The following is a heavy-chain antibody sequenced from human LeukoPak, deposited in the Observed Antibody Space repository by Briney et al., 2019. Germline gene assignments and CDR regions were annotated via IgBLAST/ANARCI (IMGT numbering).Heavy chain of an antibody. CDR2: INPSGGNT. V-gene: IGHV1-46*01. Sequence: ASVKVSCKASGYTFTSYYIHWVRQAPGQALEWMGMINPSGGNTSNAQKYQGRVTMTRDTSTSIVYMELSSLRSEDTAVYYCARQGYDSSGYALYYFDYWGQGTLVTVSS. CDR1: GYTFTSYY. D-gene: IGHD3-22*01. CDR3: ARQGYDSSGYALYYFDY. J-gene: IGHJ4*02.